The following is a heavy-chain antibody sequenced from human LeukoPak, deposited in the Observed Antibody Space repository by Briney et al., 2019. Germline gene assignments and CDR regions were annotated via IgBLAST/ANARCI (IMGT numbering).Heavy chain of an antibody. D-gene: IGHD4-17*01. CDR3: ARAPVTTDAFDI. Sequence: PSETLSLTCTVSGGSISSYYWSWIRQPPGKGPEWIGYIYYSGSTNYNPSLKSRVTISVDTSKNQFSLKLSSVTAADTAVYYCARAPVTTDAFDIWGQGTMVTVSS. CDR1: GGSISSYY. J-gene: IGHJ3*02. V-gene: IGHV4-59*01. CDR2: IYYSGST.